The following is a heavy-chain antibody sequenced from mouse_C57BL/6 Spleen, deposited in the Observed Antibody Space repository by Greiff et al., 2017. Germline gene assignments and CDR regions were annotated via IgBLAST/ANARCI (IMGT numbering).Heavy chain of an antibody. V-gene: IGHV1-15*01. CDR1: GYTFTDYE. CDR2: IDPETGGT. CDR3: TRSENYFDY. Sequence: QVQLQQSGAELVRPGASVTLSCKASGYTFTDYEMHWVKQTPVHGLEWIGAIDPETGGTAYNQKFKGKAILTADKSSSTAYMELRSLTSDDSAVYYCTRSENYFDYWGQGTTLTVSS. J-gene: IGHJ2*01.